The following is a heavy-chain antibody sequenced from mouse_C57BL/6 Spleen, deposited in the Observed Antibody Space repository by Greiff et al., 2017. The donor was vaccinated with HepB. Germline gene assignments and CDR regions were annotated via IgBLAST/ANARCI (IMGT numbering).Heavy chain of an antibody. CDR3: ARRGEGYAMDY. Sequence: QVQLKQPGAELVKPGASVKLSCKASGYTFTSYWMQWVKQRPGQGLEWIGEIDPSDSYTNYNQKFKGKATLTVDTSSSTAYMQLSSLTSEDSAVYYCARRGEGYAMDYWGQGTSVTVSS. V-gene: IGHV1-50*01. J-gene: IGHJ4*01. CDR1: GYTFTSYW. CDR2: IDPSDSYT.